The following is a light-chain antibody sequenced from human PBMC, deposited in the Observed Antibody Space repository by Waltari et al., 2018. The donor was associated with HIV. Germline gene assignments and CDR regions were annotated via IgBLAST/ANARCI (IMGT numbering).Light chain of an antibody. CDR2: GGS. CDR1: QSLLHTDGFTY. V-gene: IGKV2-40*01. Sequence: DIVMTQTPLSLSVTPGESASISCRSSQSLLHTDGFTYLAWYLQKPGQSPQLLIYGGSNRASGVPDRFSGSGSGTDFTLKITKVEAEDVGVYYCMHHKEYPLTFGGGTKVEIK. CDR3: MHHKEYPLT. J-gene: IGKJ4*01.